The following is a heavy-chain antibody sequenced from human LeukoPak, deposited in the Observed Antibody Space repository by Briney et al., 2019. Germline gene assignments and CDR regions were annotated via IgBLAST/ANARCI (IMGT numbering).Heavy chain of an antibody. CDR2: IYHSGST. CDR3: ARVHTAMVMS. D-gene: IGHD5-18*01. V-gene: IGHV4-34*01. J-gene: IGHJ5*02. Sequence: PSETLSLTCAVYGGSFSGYYWSWIRQPPGKGLEWIGSIYHSGSTYYNPSLKSRVTISVDTSKNQFSLKLSSVTAADTAVYYCARVHTAMVMSWGQGTLVTVSS. CDR1: GGSFSGYY.